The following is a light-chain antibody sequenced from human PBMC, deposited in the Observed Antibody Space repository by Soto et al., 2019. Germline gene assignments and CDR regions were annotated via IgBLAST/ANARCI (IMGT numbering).Light chain of an antibody. J-gene: IGLJ2*01. CDR1: SSDVGGFKY. V-gene: IGLV2-8*01. CDR3: RGYAGLNNLV. CDR2: EVN. Sequence: QSALTQPPSASGSPGQSVTISCTGTSSDVGGFKYVSWYQQKSCKAPKLILYEVNERPSGVPDRFSGSKSDNTASLTVSGLQAEDEADYYCRGYAGLNNLVFGGGTKVTVL.